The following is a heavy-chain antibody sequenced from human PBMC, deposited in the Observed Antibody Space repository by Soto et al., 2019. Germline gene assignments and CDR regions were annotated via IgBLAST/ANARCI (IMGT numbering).Heavy chain of an antibody. CDR2: TYNSVST. J-gene: IGHJ5*02. Sequence: SETLSLTCTVSGGSISRGGYYWSWIRQNPGKGLERIGYTYNSVSTYYNPSLKSRVTISVDTSKNQFSLKLTSVTAADTAVYYCARDPAPWGQGTLVTVSS. V-gene: IGHV4-31*02. CDR3: ARDPAP. CDR1: GGSISRGGYY.